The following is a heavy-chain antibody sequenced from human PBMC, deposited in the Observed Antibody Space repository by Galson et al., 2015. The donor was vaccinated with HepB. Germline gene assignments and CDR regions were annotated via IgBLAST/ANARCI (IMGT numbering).Heavy chain of an antibody. CDR1: GFTFSSYG. V-gene: IGHV3-33*01. CDR3: ASLASSGYYIDY. J-gene: IGHJ4*02. D-gene: IGHD3-22*01. Sequence: SLRLSCAASGFTFSSYGMHWVRQAPGKGLEWVAVIWYDGSNKYYADSVKGRFTISRDNSKNTLYLQMNSLRAEDTAVYYCASLASSGYYIDYWGQGTLVTVSS. CDR2: IWYDGSNK.